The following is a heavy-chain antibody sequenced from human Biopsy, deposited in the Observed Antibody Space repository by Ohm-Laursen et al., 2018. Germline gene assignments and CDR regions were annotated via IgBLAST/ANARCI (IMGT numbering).Heavy chain of an antibody. D-gene: IGHD3-9*01. V-gene: IGHV4-38-2*02. J-gene: IGHJ5*02. CDR2: VYDSGKS. CDR3: ARDRFDLLTPNWFDP. Sequence: SETLSLTCAVSGFSISSGYYWGWIRQPPGKGLEWIGSVYDSGKSYYNPSLKSRVTISVDVSKSKFSLKLSSVTAADTAVYYCARDRFDLLTPNWFDPWGQGTLVTVSS. CDR1: GFSISSGYY.